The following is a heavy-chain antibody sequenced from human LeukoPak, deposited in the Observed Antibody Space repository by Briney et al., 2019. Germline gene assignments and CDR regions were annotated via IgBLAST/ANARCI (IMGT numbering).Heavy chain of an antibody. CDR2: IYSGTT. D-gene: IGHD4/OR15-4a*01. V-gene: IGHV3-53*01. Sequence: GSLRPSCKIPGFPLRNNSMSWVRQAPGKGLEWVSFIYSGTTHYSDSVKGRFTISRDNSKSTLYLQMNSLRAEDTAVYYCARRAGAYSHPYDYWGQGTLVTVSS. J-gene: IGHJ4*02. CDR1: GFPLRNNS. CDR3: ARRAGAYSHPYDY.